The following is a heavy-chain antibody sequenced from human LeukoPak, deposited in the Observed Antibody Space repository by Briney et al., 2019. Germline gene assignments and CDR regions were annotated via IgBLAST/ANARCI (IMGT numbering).Heavy chain of an antibody. CDR2: NNGDGSTT. CDR1: GFSLSGYW. J-gene: IGHJ5*02. V-gene: IGHV3-74*01. Sequence: HPGGSLRLSCVASGFSLSGYWMYWVRQAPGKGLMYISRNNGDGSTTNYADVVKGRFTMSRGNVKNTLYLQMNSLRVEDTAVYYCARDPRNVGLAPWGQGTLVTVSS. CDR3: ARDPRNVGLAP. D-gene: IGHD2-15*01.